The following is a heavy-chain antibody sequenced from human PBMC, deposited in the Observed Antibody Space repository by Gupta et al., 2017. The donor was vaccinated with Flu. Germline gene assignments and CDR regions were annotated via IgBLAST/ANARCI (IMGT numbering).Heavy chain of an antibody. CDR2: IIPIFGTA. Sequence: QVQLVQSGAEVKKPGSSVKVSCKASGGTFSSYAISWVRQAPGQGLEWMGGIIPIFGTANYAQKFQGRVTITADESTSTAYMELSSLRSEDTAVYYCARDRNYDSSGYYYRLGYFDYWGQGTLVTVSS. CDR1: GGTFSSYA. V-gene: IGHV1-69*01. CDR3: ARDRNYDSSGYYYRLGYFDY. D-gene: IGHD3-22*01. J-gene: IGHJ4*02.